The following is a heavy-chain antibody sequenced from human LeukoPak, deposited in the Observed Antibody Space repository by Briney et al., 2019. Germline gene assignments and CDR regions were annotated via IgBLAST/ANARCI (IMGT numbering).Heavy chain of an antibody. CDR2: INHSGST. J-gene: IGHJ5*02. CDR1: GGSFSHYY. CDR3: ATLGLYSSSWYWFDP. V-gene: IGHV4-34*01. D-gene: IGHD6-13*01. Sequence: SETLSLTCDVYGGSFSHYYWSWIRQPPGKGLEWIGEINHSGSTNYNPSLKSRVTISVDTSKNQFSLKLSSVTAADTAVYYCATLGLYSSSWYWFDPWGQGTLVTVSS.